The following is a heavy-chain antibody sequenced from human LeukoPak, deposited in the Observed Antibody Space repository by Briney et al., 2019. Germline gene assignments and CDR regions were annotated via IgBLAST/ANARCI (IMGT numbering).Heavy chain of an antibody. Sequence: PSETLSLTCAVSGGSISSSNWWSWVRQPPGKGLEWIGEIYHSGSTNYNPSLKSRVTISVDTSKNQFSLKLSSVTAADTAVYYCACSKARDGYNYVAFDYWGQGTLVTVSS. J-gene: IGHJ4*02. CDR3: ACSKARDGYNYVAFDY. CDR1: GGSISSSNW. D-gene: IGHD5-24*01. V-gene: IGHV4-4*02. CDR2: IYHSGST.